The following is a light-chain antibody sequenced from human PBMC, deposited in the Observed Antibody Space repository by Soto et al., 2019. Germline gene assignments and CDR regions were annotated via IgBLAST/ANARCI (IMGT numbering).Light chain of an antibody. J-gene: IGLJ1*01. CDR3: VSYTDADTLV. Sequence: QSVLTQPASVSGSRGQSITISCVGRNTDVGQDKSVSWYQQGPGKAPKLLIFEVTNRPSGVSSRFSGSRSGNTASLTISGLQPDDEGDSFCVSYTDADTLVFGTGTKVTVL. CDR2: EVT. CDR1: NTDVGQDKS. V-gene: IGLV2-14*01.